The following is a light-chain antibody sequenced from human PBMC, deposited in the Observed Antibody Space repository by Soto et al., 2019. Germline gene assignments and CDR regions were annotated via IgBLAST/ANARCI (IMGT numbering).Light chain of an antibody. J-gene: IGKJ1*01. Sequence: DIQMTQSPSTLSASVGDRVTITCRASQIITTWLAWYQQKPGKAPKLLIYKASSLESGVPSRFSGSGSGTEFTLTISSLQPDDFATYYCQQSDSYSWTFGQGTKVDIK. CDR1: QIITTW. CDR2: KAS. V-gene: IGKV1-5*03. CDR3: QQSDSYSWT.